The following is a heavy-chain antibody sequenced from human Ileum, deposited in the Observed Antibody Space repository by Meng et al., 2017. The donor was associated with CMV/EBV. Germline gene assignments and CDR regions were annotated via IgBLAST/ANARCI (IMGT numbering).Heavy chain of an antibody. Sequence: TFSSYTISWVRQAPGQGLEWMGRIIPILGIANYAQKFQGRVTITADKSTSTAYMELSSLRSEDTAVYYCARSYHYYYGSGSPSAWFDPWGQGTLVTVSS. J-gene: IGHJ5*02. CDR3: ARSYHYYYGSGSPSAWFDP. CDR2: IIPILGIA. V-gene: IGHV1-69*02. D-gene: IGHD3-10*01. CDR1: TFSSYT.